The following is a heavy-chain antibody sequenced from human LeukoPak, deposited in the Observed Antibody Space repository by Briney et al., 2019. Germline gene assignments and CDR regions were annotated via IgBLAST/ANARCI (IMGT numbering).Heavy chain of an antibody. Sequence: SETLSLTCTVSGGSISSGDYYWSWIRQPPGKGLEWIGYINYSGRTYYNPSLKSRVTISVDTSKNQFSLNLSSVTAADTAVYFCARTKLGFCSGGSCYRYFDNWGQGTLVTVSS. CDR1: GGSISSGDYY. V-gene: IGHV4-30-4*01. CDR2: INYSGRT. J-gene: IGHJ4*02. CDR3: ARTKLGFCSGGSCYRYFDN. D-gene: IGHD2-15*01.